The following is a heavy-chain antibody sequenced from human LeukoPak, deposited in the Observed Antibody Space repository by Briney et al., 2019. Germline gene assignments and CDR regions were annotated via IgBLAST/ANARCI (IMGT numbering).Heavy chain of an antibody. V-gene: IGHV4-59*08. Sequence: PSETLSLTYTVSGGSISGHYWSWIRQPPGKGLEWIGYIYYTGSTNYNPSLNSRVTMSLDTSKNHFSLRLSSVTAADTAVYYCARPGIAATGNAFDIWGQGTMVTVSS. D-gene: IGHD6-13*01. CDR3: ARPGIAATGNAFDI. J-gene: IGHJ3*02. CDR1: GGSISGHY. CDR2: IYYTGST.